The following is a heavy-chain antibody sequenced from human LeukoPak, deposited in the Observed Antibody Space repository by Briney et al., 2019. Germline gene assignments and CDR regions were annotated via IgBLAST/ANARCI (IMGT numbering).Heavy chain of an antibody. V-gene: IGHV3-48*01. Sequence: GGSLRLSCAASGFTFSSYSMNWVRQAPGKGLEWVSYISSSSSTIYYADSVKGRFTISRDNAKNSLYLQMNSLRAEDTAVYYCARAQGVDRWLQLRHSFDYWGQGTLVTVSS. CDR1: GFTFSSYS. CDR2: ISSSSSTI. CDR3: ARAQGVDRWLQLRHSFDY. D-gene: IGHD5-24*01. J-gene: IGHJ4*02.